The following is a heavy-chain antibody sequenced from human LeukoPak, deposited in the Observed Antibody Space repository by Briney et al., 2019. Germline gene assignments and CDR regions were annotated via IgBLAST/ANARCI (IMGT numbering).Heavy chain of an antibody. J-gene: IGHJ4*02. V-gene: IGHV3-21*01. CDR2: ISSGSGYI. D-gene: IGHD3-10*01. CDR3: ASTNHYYGSGTYDYYFDY. Sequence: GGSLRLSCATSGFIFSSYSMNWVRQAPGTGLEWVSSISSGSGYIYYADSVKGRFTISRDNAKNSLYLQMTSLRAEDTAVYYCASTNHYYGSGTYDYYFDYWGQGTLLTVSS. CDR1: GFIFSSYS.